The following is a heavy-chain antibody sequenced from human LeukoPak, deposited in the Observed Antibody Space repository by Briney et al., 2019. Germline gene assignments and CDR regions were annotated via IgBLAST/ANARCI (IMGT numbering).Heavy chain of an antibody. D-gene: IGHD4-17*01. Sequence: GGSLRLSCAASGFTFSNLPMSWVAQAPGKGLGGSPTVSGSASNTYYADSVKGRFTVSRDNSRNTLDLQLNSLRADDTAVYYCAKGFQTYGELSFDGWGQGTLVTVSS. CDR1: GFTFSNLP. CDR2: VSGSASNT. J-gene: IGHJ4*02. V-gene: IGHV3-23*01. CDR3: AKGFQTYGELSFDG.